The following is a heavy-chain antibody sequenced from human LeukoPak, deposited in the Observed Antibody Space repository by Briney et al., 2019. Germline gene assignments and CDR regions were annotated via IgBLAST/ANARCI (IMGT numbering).Heavy chain of an antibody. D-gene: IGHD3-3*01. CDR1: GYTFTGYY. J-gene: IGHJ4*02. CDR2: INPNSGAT. Sequence: ASVKVSCKASGYTFTGYYMHWVRQAPGRGLEWMGWINPNSGATNYAQKFQDRVTMTGDTSISTAYMEMTRLTSDDTAVYYCARGVAIPAFRAHFWGQGTLVTVSS. CDR3: ARGVAIPAFRAHF. V-gene: IGHV1-2*02.